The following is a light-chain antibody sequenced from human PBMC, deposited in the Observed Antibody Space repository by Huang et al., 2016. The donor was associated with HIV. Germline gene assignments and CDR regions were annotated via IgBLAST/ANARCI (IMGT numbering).Light chain of an antibody. CDR1: QSLLHSDGKTY. J-gene: IGKJ4*01. CDR3: MQSIQAPLT. V-gene: IGKV2D-29*01. Sequence: IVMTQTPLSLSVTPGQPASISCKSSQSLLHSDGKTYFFWYLQKPGPPPPVLIYEVSKRFSVGPDRFSGSGSGTYFTLKISRVEAEDVGLYYCMQSIQAPLTFGGGTKVEIK. CDR2: EVS.